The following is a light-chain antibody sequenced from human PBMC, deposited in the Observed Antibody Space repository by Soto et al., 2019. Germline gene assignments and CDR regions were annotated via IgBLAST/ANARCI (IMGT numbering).Light chain of an antibody. CDR1: QSVSSN. J-gene: IGKJ1*01. CDR2: GAS. CDR3: QQYINLWT. V-gene: IGKV3-15*01. Sequence: EIVMTQSPATLSVSPGERSTLSCRASQSVSSNLAWYQQKPGQSPRLLIYGASTRATGVPARFSGSGSGTEFTLTISSLQSEDFAVYYCQQYINLWTFGQGTEVDI.